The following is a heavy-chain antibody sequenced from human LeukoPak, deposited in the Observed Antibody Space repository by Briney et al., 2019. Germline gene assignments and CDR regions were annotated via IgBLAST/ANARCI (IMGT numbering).Heavy chain of an antibody. V-gene: IGHV3-23*01. J-gene: IGHJ4*02. CDR3: AKDPDDFGYYFDY. Sequence: PGGSLRLSCAASGFTFSDYYMSWIRQAPGKGLEWVSAISGSGGSTYYADSVKGRFTISRDNSKNTLYLQMNSLRAEDTAVYYCAKDPDDFGYYFDYWGQGTLVTVSS. CDR2: ISGSGGST. CDR1: GFTFSDYY. D-gene: IGHD3-3*01.